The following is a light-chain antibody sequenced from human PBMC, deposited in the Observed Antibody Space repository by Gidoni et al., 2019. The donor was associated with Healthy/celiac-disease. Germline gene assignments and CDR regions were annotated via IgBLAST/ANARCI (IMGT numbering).Light chain of an antibody. CDR3: QACDSSTAV. CDR2: QDS. V-gene: IGLV3-1*01. Sequence: YELTQPPPVSVSPGQTASITCAGDKLGAKYACWYQQKTRQSPVLVIYQDSTRPSWIPVRFSCSNSGNTASLTISCTPAMHEAAYYCQACDSSTAVFGTGTKVTVL. CDR1: KLGAKY. J-gene: IGLJ1*01.